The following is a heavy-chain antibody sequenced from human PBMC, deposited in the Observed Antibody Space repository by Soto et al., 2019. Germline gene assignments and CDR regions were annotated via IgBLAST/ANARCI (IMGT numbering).Heavy chain of an antibody. Sequence: GGSLRLSCAASGFAFSSYNMNWVRQAPGKGLEWVSYISTSGSTIHYADSVEGRFTISRDNAKKSLYLQMNSLRAEDSAVYYCARITIFGIYNYMDVWGKGTTVTVSS. V-gene: IGHV3-48*01. CDR3: ARITIFGIYNYMDV. CDR1: GFAFSSYN. CDR2: ISTSGSTI. J-gene: IGHJ6*03. D-gene: IGHD3-3*01.